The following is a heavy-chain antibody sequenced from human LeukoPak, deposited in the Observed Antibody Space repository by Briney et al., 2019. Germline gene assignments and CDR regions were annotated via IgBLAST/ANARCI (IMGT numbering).Heavy chain of an antibody. J-gene: IGHJ3*02. CDR2: ISYDGNNK. D-gene: IGHD2-21*02. CDR3: ARVQSAYCGGDCYSRSTKAFDI. CDR1: GFTFSSYA. V-gene: IGHV3-30-3*01. Sequence: PGGSLRLSCVASGFTFSSYAMHWVRQAPGKGLEWVTVISYDGNNKYYAASVKGRFTISRDNSKNMLYLQTNSLRTEDTAVYYCARVQSAYCGGDCYSRSTKAFDIWGQGTMVTVSS.